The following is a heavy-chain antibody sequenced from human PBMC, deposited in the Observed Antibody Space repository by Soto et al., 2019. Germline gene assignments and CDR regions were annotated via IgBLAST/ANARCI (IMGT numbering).Heavy chain of an antibody. CDR1: GFTFSIYE. CDR3: ARDTPTVWLTVLDY. CDR2: ISSSGSTI. V-gene: IGHV3-48*03. Sequence: GGSLRLSCAASGFTFSIYEMNWVRHAPGKGLEWVSYISSSGSTIYYADSVKGRFTISRDNAKNSLYLQMNSLRAEDTAVYYCARDTPTVWLTVLDYWGQGTLVTVSS. D-gene: IGHD3-10*01. J-gene: IGHJ4*02.